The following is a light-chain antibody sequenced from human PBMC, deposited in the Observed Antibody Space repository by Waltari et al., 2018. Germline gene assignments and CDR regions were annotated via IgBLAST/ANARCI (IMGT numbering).Light chain of an antibody. CDR3: QHNHITPPT. J-gene: IGKJ1*01. CDR1: QSISSY. V-gene: IGKV1-39*01. CDR2: AAS. Sequence: DIHMTQSPSSLSASVGDTVTITCRASQSISSYLNWYQQKPGKAPKFLIYAASSLQSGGPPRFTGSGSGTDFTLTISGLPPEDFAIYYCQHNHITPPTFGQGTKVEIK.